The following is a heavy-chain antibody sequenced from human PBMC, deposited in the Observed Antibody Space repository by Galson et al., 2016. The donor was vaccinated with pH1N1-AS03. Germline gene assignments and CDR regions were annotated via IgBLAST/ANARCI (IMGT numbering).Heavy chain of an antibody. CDR2: TYWRSKWYN. Sequence: CAISGDSVSSNIDAWYWIRQSPSGGLEWLGRTYWRSKWYNDYAVSVKSPITINPDTSKNQISLQLNSVTPEDTAVYYCARGRYSAFDIWGQGTMVTVSS. V-gene: IGHV6-1*01. CDR3: ARGRYSAFDI. D-gene: IGHD1-1*01. J-gene: IGHJ3*02. CDR1: GDSVSSNIDA.